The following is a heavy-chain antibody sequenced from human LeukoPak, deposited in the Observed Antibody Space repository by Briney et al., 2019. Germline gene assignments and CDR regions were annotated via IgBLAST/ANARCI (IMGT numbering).Heavy chain of an antibody. CDR3: ARVFRIAAAGNWFDP. V-gene: IGHV1-18*01. CDR1: GYTFTSYG. J-gene: IGHJ5*02. CDR2: ISAYNGNT. Sequence: ASVKVSCKASGYTFTSYGISWVRQAPGQGLEWTGWISAYNGNTNYAQKLQGRVTMTTDTSTSTAYMELRSLRSDDTAVYYCARVFRIAAAGNWFDPWGQGTPVTVSS. D-gene: IGHD6-13*01.